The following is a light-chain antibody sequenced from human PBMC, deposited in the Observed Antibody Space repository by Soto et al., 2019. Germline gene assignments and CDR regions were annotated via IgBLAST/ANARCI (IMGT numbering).Light chain of an antibody. V-gene: IGKV3-20*01. Sequence: DIVLTQSPGTLSLSPGESATLSCRASRSLARNYLAWYQQKPGQAPRLLFYGASTRATGVPDRFSGSGSGTDFVLTISRLEPEDFEIYYCQQYGSSIMYTFGQGTKLEI. CDR1: RSLARNY. CDR3: QQYGSSIMYT. J-gene: IGKJ2*01. CDR2: GAS.